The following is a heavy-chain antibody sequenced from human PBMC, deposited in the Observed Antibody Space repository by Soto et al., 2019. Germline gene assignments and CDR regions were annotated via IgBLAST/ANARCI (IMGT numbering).Heavy chain of an antibody. J-gene: IGHJ4*02. CDR2: TRNKANSYTT. CDR1: GFTFSDHY. D-gene: IGHD3-9*01. Sequence: EVQLVESGGGLVQPGGSLRLSCADSGFTFSDHYMDWVRQAPGKGLEWVGRTRNKANSYTTEYAASVKGRFTISRDDSKNSLYLQMNSLKTEDTAVYYCAAVLRYFDWSPSGYWGQGTLVTVSS. V-gene: IGHV3-72*01. CDR3: AAVLRYFDWSPSGY.